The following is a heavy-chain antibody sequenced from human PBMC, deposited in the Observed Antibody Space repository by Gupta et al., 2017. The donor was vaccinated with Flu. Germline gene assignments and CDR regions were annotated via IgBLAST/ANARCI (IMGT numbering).Heavy chain of an antibody. CDR3: ACISGSYRNDY. V-gene: IGHV1-2*02. Sequence: YALTGYYLHWVRRAPGRGLEWMGWIYPNTGGTNYAQKFKGSVTMTRDTSITTVYMALSTLRSDDTAVYYGACISGSYRNDYWGQGTLVTVSS. J-gene: IGHJ4*02. CDR2: IYPNTGGT. D-gene: IGHD1-26*01. CDR1: YALTGYY.